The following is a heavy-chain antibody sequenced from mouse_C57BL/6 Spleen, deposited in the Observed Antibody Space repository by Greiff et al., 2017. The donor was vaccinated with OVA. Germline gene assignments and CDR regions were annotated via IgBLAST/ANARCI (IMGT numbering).Heavy chain of an antibody. CDR3: ARKDGGYYDYAMDY. J-gene: IGHJ4*01. D-gene: IGHD2-3*01. Sequence: VKLQESGPGLVQPSQSLSITCTVSGFSLTSYGVHWVRQSPGKGLEWLGVIWSGGSTDYNAAFISRLSISKDNSKSQVFFKMNSLQADDTAIYYCARKDGGYYDYAMDYWGQGTSVTVSS. CDR1: GFSLTSYG. V-gene: IGHV2-2*01. CDR2: IWSGGST.